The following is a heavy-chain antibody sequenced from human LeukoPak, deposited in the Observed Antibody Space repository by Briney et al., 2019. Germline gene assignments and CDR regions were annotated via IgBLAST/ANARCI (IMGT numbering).Heavy chain of an antibody. CDR3: ARGDDPVVVTATYYCDY. V-gene: IGHV1-2*02. Sequence: ASVKVSCKASGFTFTDYYVHWVRQAPGQGLEWMGWIIPNSGVTNYAQKFQGRVTMTRNTSISTTYMELKRIRSDDTAVFYCARGDDPVVVTATYYCDYWGQGTLVTVSS. CDR2: IIPNSGVT. D-gene: IGHD2-21*02. J-gene: IGHJ4*02. CDR1: GFTFTDYY.